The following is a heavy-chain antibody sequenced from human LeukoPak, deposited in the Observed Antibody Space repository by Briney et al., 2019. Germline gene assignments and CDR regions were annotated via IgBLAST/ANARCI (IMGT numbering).Heavy chain of an antibody. CDR2: IYYSGST. D-gene: IGHD1-26*01. V-gene: IGHV4-59*12. J-gene: IGHJ5*02. CDR3: ARRSGSYGGPNWFDP. Sequence: SETLSLTCTVSGGSISSYYWSWIRQPPGKGLEWIGYIYYSGSTNYNPSLKSRVTISVDTSKNQFSLKLSSVTAADTAVYYCARRSGSYGGPNWFDPWGQGTLVTVSS. CDR1: GGSISSYY.